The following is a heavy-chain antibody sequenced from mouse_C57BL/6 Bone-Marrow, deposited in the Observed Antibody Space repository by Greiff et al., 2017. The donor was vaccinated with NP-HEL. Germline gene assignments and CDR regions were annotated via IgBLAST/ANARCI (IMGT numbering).Heavy chain of an antibody. J-gene: IGHJ1*03. CDR2: IDPETGGT. V-gene: IGHV1-15*01. Sequence: MHLVESGAELVRPGASVTLSCKASGYTFTDYEMHWVKQTPVHGLEWIGAIDPETGGTAYNQKFKGKAILTADKSSSTAYMELRSLTSEDSAVYYCTRGGYWYFDVWGTGTTVTVSS. CDR3: TRGGYWYFDV. CDR1: GYTFTDYE.